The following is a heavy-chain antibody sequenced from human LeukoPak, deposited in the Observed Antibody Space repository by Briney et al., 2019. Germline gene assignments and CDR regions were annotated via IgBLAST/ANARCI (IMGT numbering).Heavy chain of an antibody. CDR2: IYYSGST. D-gene: IGHD6-13*01. CDR3: ARVEAAAVVY. J-gene: IGHJ4*02. Sequence: SETLSLTCTVSGGSISSYYWSWIRQPPGKGLEWIGYIYYSGSTNYNPSLKSRVTISVDTSKNQFSLKLSSVTAADTAVYYCARVEAAAVVYWGQGTLVTVSS. V-gene: IGHV4-59*01. CDR1: GGSISSYY.